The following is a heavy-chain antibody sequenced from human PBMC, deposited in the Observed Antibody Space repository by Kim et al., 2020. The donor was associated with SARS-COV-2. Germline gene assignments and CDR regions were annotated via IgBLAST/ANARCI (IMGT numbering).Heavy chain of an antibody. V-gene: IGHV4-59*01. D-gene: IGHD6-6*01. CDR2: ST. CDR3: ASAKAAHYFDY. J-gene: IGHJ4*02. Sequence: STNYNPSLKSRVTISVDTYKNQFSLKLSSVTAADTAVYYCASAKAAHYFDYWGQGTLVTVSS.